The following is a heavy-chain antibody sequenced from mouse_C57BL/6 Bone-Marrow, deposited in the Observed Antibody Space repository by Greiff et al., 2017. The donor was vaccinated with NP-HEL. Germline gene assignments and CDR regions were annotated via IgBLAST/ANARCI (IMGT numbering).Heavy chain of an antibody. J-gene: IGHJ3*01. CDR2: ISYDGSN. CDR3: ARDQLQRSSRRDWFAY. D-gene: IGHD1-1*01. Sequence: EVQLQESGPGLVKPSQSLSLTCSVTGYSITSGYYWNWIRQFPGNKLEWMGYISYDGSNNYNPSLKNRISITRDTSTNQFFLKLNSVTTEDTATYYCARDQLQRSSRRDWFAYWGQGTLVTVSA. V-gene: IGHV3-6*01. CDR1: GYSITSGYY.